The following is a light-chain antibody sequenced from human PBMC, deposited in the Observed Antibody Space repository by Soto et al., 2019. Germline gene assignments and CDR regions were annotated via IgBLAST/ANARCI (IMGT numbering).Light chain of an antibody. CDR2: AAS. V-gene: IGKV1-39*01. CDR3: QQANTFPLT. Sequence: DIQMTQSPSSLSASVGDRVTITCRASQSITTYLHWYQQKPGKAPKLLIYAASTLQSGVPSRFSGSGSGTHFTLTISSLQPEDFATYYCQQANTFPLTFGQGTKVDIK. J-gene: IGKJ1*01. CDR1: QSITTY.